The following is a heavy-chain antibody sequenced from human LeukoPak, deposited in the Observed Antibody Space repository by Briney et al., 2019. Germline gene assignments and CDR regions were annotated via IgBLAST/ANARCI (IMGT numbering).Heavy chain of an antibody. Sequence: SETLSLTCTVSGYSISSYYWSWIRQPAGKGLEWIGRIHTSGSTNYNPSLKSRVTMSVDTSKNQFSLKLSSVTAADTAVYYCARANIYCSSTSCAADYFDYWGQGTLVTVSS. CDR3: ARANIYCSSTSCAADYFDY. CDR2: IHTSGST. D-gene: IGHD2-2*01. V-gene: IGHV4-4*07. CDR1: GYSISSYY. J-gene: IGHJ4*02.